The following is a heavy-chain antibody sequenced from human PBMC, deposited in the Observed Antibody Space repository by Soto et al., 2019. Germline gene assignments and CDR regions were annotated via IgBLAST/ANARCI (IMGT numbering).Heavy chain of an antibody. CDR3: APHTLDTGMPSGY. CDR2: IGGYKGNT. V-gene: IGHV1-18*01. Sequence: QVQLVQSGAEVREPGASVKVSCKASGYTFTNYGVSWVRQAPGQGLEWMGWIGGYKGNTNYAQKLKGKVTLTTETSTSTAYMELRSLRSDDTAVYYCAPHTLDTGMPSGYWGQGTLVTVSS. J-gene: IGHJ4*02. D-gene: IGHD5-18*01. CDR1: GYTFTNYG.